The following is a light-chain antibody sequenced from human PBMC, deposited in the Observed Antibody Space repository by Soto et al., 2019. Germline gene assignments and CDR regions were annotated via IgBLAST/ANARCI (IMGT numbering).Light chain of an antibody. V-gene: IGKV1-27*01. CDR2: AAS. CDR3: QKYSSVPV. CDR1: QDIRNF. J-gene: IGKJ3*01. Sequence: DIQMTQSPTSLSASVGDRVTITCRARQDIRNFVAWYQQKPGKAPKLLIYAASNLQSGVPSRFSGSGSGTDFTLTINSLQPEDVATYSCQKYSSVPVFGPGTKVEIK.